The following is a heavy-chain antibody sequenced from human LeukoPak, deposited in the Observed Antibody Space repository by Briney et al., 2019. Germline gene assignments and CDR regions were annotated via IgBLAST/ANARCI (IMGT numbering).Heavy chain of an antibody. J-gene: IGHJ4*02. V-gene: IGHV4-59*08. Sequence: SETLSLTCTVSGGSISSYYWSWIRQPPGKGLEWIGYIYYSGSTNYNPSLKSRVTISVDTSKNQFSLKLSSVTAADTAVYYCARQSYDYVSADYWGQGTLVTVSS. CDR1: GGSISSYY. CDR2: IYYSGST. CDR3: ARQSYDYVSADY. D-gene: IGHD3-16*01.